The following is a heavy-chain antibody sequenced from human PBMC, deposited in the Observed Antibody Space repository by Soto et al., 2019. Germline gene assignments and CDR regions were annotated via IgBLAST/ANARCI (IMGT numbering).Heavy chain of an antibody. J-gene: IGHJ4*02. D-gene: IGHD6-13*01. CDR2: INHSGST. CDR3: ARVGSGSSCYEAIDY. CDR1: GGSFSGYY. V-gene: IGHV4-34*01. Sequence: SETLSLTCAVYGGSFSGYYWSWIRQPPGKGLEWIGEINHSGSTNYNPSLKSRVTISVDTSKNQFSLKLSSVTAADTAVYYCARVGSGSSCYEAIDYWGQGTLVTVSS.